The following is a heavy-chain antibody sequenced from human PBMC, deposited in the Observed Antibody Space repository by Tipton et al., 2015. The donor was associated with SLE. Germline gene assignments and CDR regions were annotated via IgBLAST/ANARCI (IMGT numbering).Heavy chain of an antibody. V-gene: IGHV3-48*03. CDR2: IAGTISSI. D-gene: IGHD1-20*01. CDR1: GFTFSNYE. CDR3: ARARSLITGTTGGTFDY. Sequence: SLRLSCEASGFTFSNYEMNWVRQAPGKGLEWVSHIAGTISSIYYADSVKGRFTISRDTAKNSLYLQMGSLRAEDTAVYYCARARSLITGTTGGTFDYWGQGTLVTVSS. J-gene: IGHJ4*02.